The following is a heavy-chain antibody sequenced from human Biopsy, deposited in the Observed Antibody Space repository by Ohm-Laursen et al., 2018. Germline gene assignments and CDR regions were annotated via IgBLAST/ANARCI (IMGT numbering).Heavy chain of an antibody. CDR1: GGTFSNYA. D-gene: IGHD3-22*01. CDR2: IIPLLDIP. V-gene: IGHV1-69*04. J-gene: IGHJ5*02. CDR3: ARNAWPTLSTMIVVVKGFNWFDP. Sequence: SSVKVSCKASGGTFSNYAITWVRQAPGQGLEWMGRIIPLLDIPTYAQRFKGRVTITADKSTNTAYMELISLRPEDTAVYYCARNAWPTLSTMIVVVKGFNWFDPWGQGTLVTVSS.